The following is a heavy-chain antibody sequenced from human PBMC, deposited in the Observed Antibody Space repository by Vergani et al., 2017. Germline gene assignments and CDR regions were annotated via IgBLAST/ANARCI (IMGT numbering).Heavy chain of an antibody. CDR1: GGSISSYY. J-gene: IGHJ4*02. V-gene: IGHV4-59*01. D-gene: IGHD3-10*01. Sequence: QVQLQESGPGLVKPSETLSLPCTVSGGSISSYYWSWIRQPPGKGLEWIGYIYYSGSTNYNPSLKSRVTISVDTSKNRFSLKLSSVTAADTAVYYCARAQRMTMVRGVIDPFDYWGQGTLVTVSS. CDR3: ARAQRMTMVRGVIDPFDY. CDR2: IYYSGST.